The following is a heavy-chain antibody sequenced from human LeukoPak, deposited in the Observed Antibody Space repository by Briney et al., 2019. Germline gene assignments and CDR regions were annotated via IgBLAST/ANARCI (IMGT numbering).Heavy chain of an antibody. CDR3: ARVSGIVVVPAAIDYYYGMDV. CDR2: ISSSNGNT. J-gene: IGHJ6*02. V-gene: IGHV1-18*01. D-gene: IGHD2-2*01. CDR1: GYTFTSYG. Sequence: ASVKVSCKASGYTFTSYGITWVRQAPGQGLEWMGWISSSNGNTNYAPKLQGRVTVTTDTSTSTAYMELRSLKSDDTAVYYCARVSGIVVVPAAIDYYYGMDVWGQGTTVTVSS.